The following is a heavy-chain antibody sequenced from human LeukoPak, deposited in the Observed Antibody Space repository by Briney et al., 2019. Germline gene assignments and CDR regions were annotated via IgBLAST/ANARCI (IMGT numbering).Heavy chain of an antibody. Sequence: GGSLRLSCAASGFTVSSNYMSWVRQAPGKGLEWVSAIYSSGSTYYAASVKGRFTISRDNSKNTLYLQMNSLRAEDTAVYYCASRSLWYGEDYWGQGTLATVSS. CDR2: IYSSGST. CDR3: ASRSLWYGEDY. J-gene: IGHJ4*02. D-gene: IGHD3-10*01. V-gene: IGHV3-53*01. CDR1: GFTVSSNY.